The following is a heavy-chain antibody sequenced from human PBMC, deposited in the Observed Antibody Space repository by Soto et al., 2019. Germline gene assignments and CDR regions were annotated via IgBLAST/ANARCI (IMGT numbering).Heavy chain of an antibody. CDR1: GFTFSDYY. V-gene: IGHV3-11*01. J-gene: IGHJ3*02. Sequence: GGSLRLSCAASGFTFSDYYMSWIRQAPGKGLEWVSYISSSGSTIYYADSVKGRFTISRDNAKNSLYLQMNSLRAEDTAVYYCARELVVVAATWNAFDIWGQGTMVTVSS. D-gene: IGHD2-15*01. CDR3: ARELVVVAATWNAFDI. CDR2: ISSSGSTI.